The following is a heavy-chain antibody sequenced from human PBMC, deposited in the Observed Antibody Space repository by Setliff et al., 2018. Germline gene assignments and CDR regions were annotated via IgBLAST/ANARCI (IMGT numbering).Heavy chain of an antibody. Sequence: SETLSLTCAVYGGSFSGYYWSWIRQPPGKRLEWIGEIIHSGSTNYNPSLKSRVTISMDTSKNQFSLKVSSVTAADTAVYYCASRHYTDFDYWGQGTLVTVSS. J-gene: IGHJ4*02. CDR2: IIHSGST. D-gene: IGHD3-10*01. V-gene: IGHV4-34*12. CDR3: ASRHYTDFDY. CDR1: GGSFSGYY.